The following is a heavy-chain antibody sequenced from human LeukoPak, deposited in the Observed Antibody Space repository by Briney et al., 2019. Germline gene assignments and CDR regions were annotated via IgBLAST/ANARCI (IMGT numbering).Heavy chain of an antibody. CDR1: GYTFTSYG. CDR3: ARVGFGELSFWFDP. D-gene: IGHD3-10*01. V-gene: IGHV1-18*01. Sequence: ASVKVSCKASGYTFTSYGISWVRQAPGQGLEWMGWISAYNGNTNYAQKLQGRVTMTTDTFTSTAYMELRSLRSDDTAVYYCARVGFGELSFWFDPWGQGTLVTVSS. J-gene: IGHJ5*02. CDR2: ISAYNGNT.